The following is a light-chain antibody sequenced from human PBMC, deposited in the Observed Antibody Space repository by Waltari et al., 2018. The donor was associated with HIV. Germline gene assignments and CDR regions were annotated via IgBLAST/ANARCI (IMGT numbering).Light chain of an antibody. CDR3: ASFTGDDTLL. Sequence: SAVTQPASVSGLPGQSITISCTGGDSYFGLYNFVSWYQQHPGRVPRLILYDVDSRAPGISDRFSGSRSGPTASLNISRLRAEDEADYYCASFTGDDTLLFGGGTKVTVL. V-gene: IGLV2-14*03. CDR1: DSYFGLYNF. J-gene: IGLJ3*02. CDR2: DVD.